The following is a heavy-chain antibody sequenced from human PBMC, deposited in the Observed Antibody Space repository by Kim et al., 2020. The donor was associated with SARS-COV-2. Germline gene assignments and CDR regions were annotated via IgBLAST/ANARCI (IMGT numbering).Heavy chain of an antibody. V-gene: IGHV3-23*01. D-gene: IGHD6-13*01. Sequence: GGSLRLSCAASGFTFSSYAMSWVRQAPGKGLEWVSAISGSGGSTYYADSVKGRFTISRDNSKNTLYLQMNSLRAEDTAVYYCAKDEGFGYSSSWYLISDYYYGMDVWGQGTTVTVSS. CDR2: ISGSGGST. J-gene: IGHJ6*02. CDR1: GFTFSSYA. CDR3: AKDEGFGYSSSWYLISDYYYGMDV.